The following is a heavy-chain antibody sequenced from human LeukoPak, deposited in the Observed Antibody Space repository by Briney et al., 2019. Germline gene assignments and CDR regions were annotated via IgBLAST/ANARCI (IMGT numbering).Heavy chain of an antibody. D-gene: IGHD3-10*01. CDR3: ARQNYGSAPLRY. V-gene: IGHV4-34*01. Sequence: PSETLSLTCAVYGGSFSGYYWSWIRQPPGKGLEWIGEINHSGSTNYNPSLMSRVTISVDTPKNQFSLKLSSVTAADTAVYFCARQNYGSAPLRYWGQGTLVTVSS. J-gene: IGHJ4*02. CDR2: INHSGST. CDR1: GGSFSGYY.